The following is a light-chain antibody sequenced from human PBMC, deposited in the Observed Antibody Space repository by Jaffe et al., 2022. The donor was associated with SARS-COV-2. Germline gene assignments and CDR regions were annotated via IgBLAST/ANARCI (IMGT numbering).Light chain of an antibody. V-gene: IGKV3-20*01. CDR2: DAS. Sequence: EIVLTQSPGTLSLSPGERATLSCRASQSIDSRYLAWYQQKPGQAPRLLIYDASSRATGIPDRFSGSGSGTDFTLAISGMEPEDFAVYYCQHFGSSSVYTFGQGTKLEIK. CDR1: QSIDSRY. CDR3: QHFGSSSVYT. J-gene: IGKJ2*01.